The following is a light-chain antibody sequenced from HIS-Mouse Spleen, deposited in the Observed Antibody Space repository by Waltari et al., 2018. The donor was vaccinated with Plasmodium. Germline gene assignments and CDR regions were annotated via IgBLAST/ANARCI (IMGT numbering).Light chain of an antibody. CDR2: DGG. Sequence: SYVLTQPPSVSVAPGTTARITCRGNNIGSKTVHWYQQKPGQAPVLVVYDGGDRPPGIPERFSGSNSGNTATLTISRVEAGDEADYYCQVWDSSSDHPVFGGGTQLTVL. CDR1: NIGSKT. V-gene: IGLV3-21*03. J-gene: IGLJ7*01. CDR3: QVWDSSSDHPV.